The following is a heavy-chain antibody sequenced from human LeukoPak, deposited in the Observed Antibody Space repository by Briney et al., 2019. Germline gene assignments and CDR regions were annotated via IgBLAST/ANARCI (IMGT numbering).Heavy chain of an antibody. CDR3: ASVYCTNGVCTYFDY. D-gene: IGHD2-8*01. Sequence: GSLRLSCAASGFTFSSYAMSWIRQPPGKGLEWIGEINHSGSTNYNPSLKSRVTISVDTSKNQFSLKLSSVTAADTAVYYCASVYCTNGVCTYFDYWGQGTLVTVSS. CDR2: INHSGST. V-gene: IGHV4-34*08. J-gene: IGHJ4*02. CDR1: GFTFSSYA.